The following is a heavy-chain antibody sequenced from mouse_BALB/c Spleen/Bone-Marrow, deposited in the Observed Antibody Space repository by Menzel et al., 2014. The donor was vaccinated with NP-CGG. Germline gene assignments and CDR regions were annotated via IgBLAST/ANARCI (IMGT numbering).Heavy chain of an antibody. J-gene: IGHJ4*01. CDR2: VDPANGNT. CDR1: GFNIKDTY. CDR3: ARRFGNSPRDSAMVN. V-gene: IGHV14-3*02. Sequence: EVQLHQSGADLVKPGASVKLSCTASGFNIKDTYIHWVKQRPEQGLEWIGRVDPANGNTKYAPKFQGKATITADTSSNTAYLRLSSLTSEDTAVYYCARRFGNSPRDSAMVNWGRGTSVTVSS. D-gene: IGHD2-1*01.